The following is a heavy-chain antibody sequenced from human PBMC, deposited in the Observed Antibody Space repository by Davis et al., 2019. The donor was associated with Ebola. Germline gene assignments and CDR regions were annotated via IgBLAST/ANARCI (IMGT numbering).Heavy chain of an antibody. CDR3: ARDGLAVAKYYFDY. CDR1: GFTFSSYS. D-gene: IGHD6-19*01. J-gene: IGHJ4*02. V-gene: IGHV3-48*02. CDR2: ISSSSSTI. Sequence: GESLKISCAASGFTFSSYSMNWVRQAPGKGLEWVSYISSSSSTIYYADSVKGRFTISRDNAKNSLYLQMNSLRDEDTAVYYCARDGLAVAKYYFDYWGQGTLVTVSS.